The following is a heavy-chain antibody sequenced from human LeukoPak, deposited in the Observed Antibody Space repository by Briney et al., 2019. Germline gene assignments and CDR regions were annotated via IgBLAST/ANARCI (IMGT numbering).Heavy chain of an antibody. Sequence: ASVKVSCKASGYTFTSYYMHWVRQAPGQGLEWMGIINPSGGSTSYAQKFQGRVTMTRDTSTSTAYMELRSLRSDDTAVYYCARAKYDYLWGSYCSDYWGQGTLVTVSS. CDR1: GYTFTSYY. J-gene: IGHJ4*02. CDR2: INPSGGST. D-gene: IGHD3-16*02. V-gene: IGHV1-46*01. CDR3: ARAKYDYLWGSYCSDY.